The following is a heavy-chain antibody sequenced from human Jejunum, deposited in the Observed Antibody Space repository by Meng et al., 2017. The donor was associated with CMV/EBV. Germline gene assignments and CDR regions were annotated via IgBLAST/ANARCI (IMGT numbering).Heavy chain of an antibody. CDR2: IHSSGRPI. J-gene: IGHJ4*02. Sequence: TFSYYEMNWVRQAPGKGLEWLSYIHSSGRPIYSADSVKGRFTISRDNAKNSLYLQMNSLRVEDTAIYYCARVFQSTFWGGYGTDYWGQGTLVTVSS. V-gene: IGHV3-48*03. CDR1: TFSYYE. CDR3: ARVFQSTFWGGYGTDY. D-gene: IGHD3-3*01.